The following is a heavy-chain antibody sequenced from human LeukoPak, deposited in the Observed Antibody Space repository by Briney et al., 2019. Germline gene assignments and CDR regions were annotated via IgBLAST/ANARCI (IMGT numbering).Heavy chain of an antibody. Sequence: PSETLPLTCTVSGGSISSYYWSWIRQPPGKGLEWIGYIYYSGSTNYNPSLKSRVTISVDTSKNQFSLKLSSVTAADTAVYYCARWYRAAAGRFDYWGQGTLVTVSS. D-gene: IGHD6-13*01. V-gene: IGHV4-59*01. J-gene: IGHJ4*02. CDR1: GGSISSYY. CDR2: IYYSGST. CDR3: ARWYRAAAGRFDY.